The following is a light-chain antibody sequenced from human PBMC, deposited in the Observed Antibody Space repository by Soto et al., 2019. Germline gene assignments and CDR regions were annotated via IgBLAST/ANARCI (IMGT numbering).Light chain of an antibody. CDR1: SSNIGSNP. V-gene: IGLV1-44*01. CDR2: SLN. CDR3: ASWDDSLNGVV. J-gene: IGLJ2*01. Sequence: QSVLTQPPSASVTPGQRVTISCSGSSSNIGSNPVIWYQQFPGTAPKLLIYSLNRRPSGVPDRFSGSKSGTSASLAISGLQSEDEADYYCASWDDSLNGVVFGGGTKLTVL.